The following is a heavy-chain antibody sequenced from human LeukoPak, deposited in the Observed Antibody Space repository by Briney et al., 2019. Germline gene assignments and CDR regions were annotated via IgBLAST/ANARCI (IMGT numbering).Heavy chain of an antibody. D-gene: IGHD3-22*01. V-gene: IGHV3-23*01. CDR1: GFTFNYYT. CDR2: ISGSGGST. J-gene: IGHJ4*02. CDR3: AKDPNNYYDSSGYYFNYFDY. Sequence: GGSLRLSCVASGFTFNYYTMNWVRQAPGKGLEWVSAISGSGGSTYYADSVKGRFTISKDNSKNTLYLQMNSLRAEDTAVYYCAKDPNNYYDSSGYYFNYFDYWGQGTLVTVSS.